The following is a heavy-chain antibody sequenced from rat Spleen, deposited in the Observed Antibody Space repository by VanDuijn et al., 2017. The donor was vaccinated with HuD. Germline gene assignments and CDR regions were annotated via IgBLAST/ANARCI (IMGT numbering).Heavy chain of an antibody. CDR3: ARADVAAISTNGI. CDR2: MWTGGNT. V-gene: IGHV2-45*01. Sequence: QVQLMESGPGLVQPSETLSLTCTVSGFSLTSYNIHWVRQPPGKGPEWMGIMWTGGNTDYNSALKSRLSISRDTSKSQVFLKRNSLQTEDTATYFCARADVAAISTNGIWGQGIMVTVSS. D-gene: IGHD1-2*01. CDR1: GFSLTSYN. J-gene: IGHJ2*01.